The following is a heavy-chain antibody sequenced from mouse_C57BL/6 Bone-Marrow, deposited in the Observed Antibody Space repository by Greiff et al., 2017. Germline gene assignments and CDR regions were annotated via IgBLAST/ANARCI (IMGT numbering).Heavy chain of an antibody. CDR1: GYTFTDYY. CDR3: AKKLY. V-gene: IGHV1-26*01. CDR2: INPNNGGT. J-gene: IGHJ3*01. Sequence: EVQLQQSGPELVKPGASVKISCKASGYTFTDYYMNWVKQSHGKSLEWIGDINPNNGGTSYNQKFKGKATLTVDKSSSTAYMELRSLTSDDSAVYYCAKKLYWGQGTLVTVSA.